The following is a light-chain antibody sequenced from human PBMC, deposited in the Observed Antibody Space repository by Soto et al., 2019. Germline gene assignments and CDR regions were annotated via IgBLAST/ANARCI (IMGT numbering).Light chain of an antibody. V-gene: IGKV3-20*01. Sequence: IGMTQSPATLSVSPGERATVSCRASQTIYSNVAWYQQRPGQAPRLLIYGASSRATGIPDRFSGSGSGTDFTLTISRLEPEDFAVYYCQQYGSSPITFGQGTRLEIK. CDR2: GAS. J-gene: IGKJ5*01. CDR3: QQYGSSPIT. CDR1: QTIYSN.